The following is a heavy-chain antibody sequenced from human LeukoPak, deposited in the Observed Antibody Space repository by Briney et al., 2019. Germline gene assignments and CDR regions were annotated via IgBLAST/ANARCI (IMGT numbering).Heavy chain of an antibody. D-gene: IGHD3-22*01. CDR3: AREEYFYDSSGPLDY. CDR2: INPNSGGT. Sequence: GASVKVSCKASGYTFTGYYIHWVRQAPGQGLEWMGWINPNSGGTNYAQKFQGRVTMTRDTSISTAYVELSRLTSDDTAVYYCAREEYFYDSSGPLDYWGRGTLVTVSS. V-gene: IGHV1-2*02. CDR1: GYTFTGYY. J-gene: IGHJ4*02.